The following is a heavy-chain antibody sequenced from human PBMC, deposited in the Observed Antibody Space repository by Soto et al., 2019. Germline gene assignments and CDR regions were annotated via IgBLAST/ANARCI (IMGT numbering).Heavy chain of an antibody. CDR3: AWGGYQLLETSYYYGMDV. CDR1: GGTFSSYA. CDR2: IIPIFGTA. Sequence: SVKVSCKASGGTFSSYAISWVRQAPGQGLEWMGGIIPIFGTANYAQKFQGRVTITADESTSTAYMELSSLRSEDTAVYYCAWGGYQLLETSYYYGMDVWGQGTTVTVSS. D-gene: IGHD2-2*01. J-gene: IGHJ6*02. V-gene: IGHV1-69*13.